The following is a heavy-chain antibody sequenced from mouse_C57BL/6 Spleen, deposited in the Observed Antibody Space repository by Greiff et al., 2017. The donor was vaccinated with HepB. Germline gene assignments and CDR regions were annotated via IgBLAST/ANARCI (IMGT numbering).Heavy chain of an antibody. J-gene: IGHJ2*01. D-gene: IGHD2-5*01. V-gene: IGHV3-6*01. CDR2: ISYDGSN. CDR3: ARMSYSNYYFDY. CDR1: GYSITSGYY. Sequence: EVKLMESGPGLVKPSQSLSLTCSVTGYSITSGYYWNWIRQFPGNKLEWMGYISYDGSNNYNPSLKNRISITRDTSKNQFFLKLNSVTTEDTATYYCARMSYSNYYFDYWGQGTTLTVSS.